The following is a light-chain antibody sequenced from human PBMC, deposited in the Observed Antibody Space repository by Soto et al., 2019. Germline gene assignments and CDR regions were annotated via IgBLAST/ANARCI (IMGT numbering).Light chain of an antibody. CDR3: SSYTSSSTLGV. J-gene: IGLJ1*01. V-gene: IGLV2-14*01. CDR2: EVS. Sequence: QSALTQPASVSGSPGRSTTIPAIEPGGEVGGYNYVSWYQQHPGKAPKLMIYEVSNRPSGVSNRFSGSKSGNTASLTISGLQAEDEADYYCSSYTSSSTLGVFGTGTKLTVL. CDR1: GGEVGGYNY.